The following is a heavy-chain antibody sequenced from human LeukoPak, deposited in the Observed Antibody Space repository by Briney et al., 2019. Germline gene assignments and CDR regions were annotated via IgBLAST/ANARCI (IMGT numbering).Heavy chain of an antibody. Sequence: GASVKVSCKTSGGTFGSYPINWVRQAPGQGLEWMGGITPIFGTPNYAQKFQGRLTITTDESTSTAYMELSSLGSEDTAVYYCARDGERYVWGSYRPPRAWFDPWGQGTLVTVSS. CDR2: ITPIFGTP. D-gene: IGHD3-16*02. CDR1: GGTFGSYP. CDR3: ARDGERYVWGSYRPPRAWFDP. V-gene: IGHV1-69*05. J-gene: IGHJ5*02.